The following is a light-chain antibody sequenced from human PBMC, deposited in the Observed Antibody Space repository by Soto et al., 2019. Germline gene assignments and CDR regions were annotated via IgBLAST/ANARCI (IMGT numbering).Light chain of an antibody. J-gene: IGKJ2*01. CDR1: QRVNSSX. V-gene: IGKV3-20*01. Sequence: EIVLTQSPDTLYLSPGEGATLSCRASQRVNSSXLAWYQQKPGQAPRLLISGASDRATGVPARVSGSGSGTDFXXTISRLEXEDFAVYYCQQYVNSPVTFGQGTKLEIK. CDR2: GAS. CDR3: QQYVNSPVT.